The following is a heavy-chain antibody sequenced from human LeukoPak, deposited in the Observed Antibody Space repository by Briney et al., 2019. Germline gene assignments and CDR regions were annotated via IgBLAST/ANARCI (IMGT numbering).Heavy chain of an antibody. CDR2: ISGSGGST. CDR1: GFTFSSYA. CDR3: AKSRRYFDWLLGDYFDY. Sequence: QTGGSLRLSCAASGFTFSSYAMSWVRQAPGKGLEWVSAISGSGGSTYYADSVKGRFTISRDNSKNTLYLQMNSLRAEDTAVYYCAKSRRYFDWLLGDYFDYWGQGTLVTVSS. V-gene: IGHV3-23*01. D-gene: IGHD3-9*01. J-gene: IGHJ4*02.